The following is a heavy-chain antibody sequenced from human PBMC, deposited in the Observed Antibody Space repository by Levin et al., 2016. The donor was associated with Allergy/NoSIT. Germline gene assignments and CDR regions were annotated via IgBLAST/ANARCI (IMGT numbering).Heavy chain of an antibody. CDR2: IYYSGST. CDR3: ARAAVAGYGV. V-gene: IGHV4-59*01. CDR1: GGSISSYY. D-gene: IGHD6-19*01. J-gene: IGHJ4*02. Sequence: SETLSLTCTVSGGSISSYYWSWIRQPPGKGLEWIGYIYYSGSTNYNPSLKSRVTISVDTSKNQFSLKLSSVTAADTAVYYCARAAVAGYGVWGQGTLVTVSS.